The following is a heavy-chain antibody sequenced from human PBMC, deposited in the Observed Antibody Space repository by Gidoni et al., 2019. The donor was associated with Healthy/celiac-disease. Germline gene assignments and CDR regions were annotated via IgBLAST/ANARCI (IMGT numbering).Heavy chain of an antibody. D-gene: IGHD6-19*01. Sequence: EVQLVESGGGLVKPGGSLRLSCAASGFTFSNAWMSWVRQAPGKGLEWGGRIKSKTDGGTTDYAAPVKGRFTISRDDSKNTLYLQMNSLKTEDTAVYYCTSGIAVAGYWGQGTLVTVSS. CDR2: IKSKTDGGTT. CDR3: TSGIAVAGY. J-gene: IGHJ4*02. CDR1: GFTFSNAW. V-gene: IGHV3-15*01.